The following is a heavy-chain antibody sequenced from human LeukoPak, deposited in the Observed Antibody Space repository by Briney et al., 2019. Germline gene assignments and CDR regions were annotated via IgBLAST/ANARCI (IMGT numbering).Heavy chain of an antibody. J-gene: IGHJ4*02. CDR1: GFTFNTYP. V-gene: IGHV3-30*02. D-gene: IGHD3-22*01. CDR2: IQDDGAKT. CDR3: ATQTITLVVVISPFDY. Sequence: GGSLSLSCAASGFTFNTYPMHWVRQAPGKGLEWVALIQDDGAKTNYADSVRGRFTISGDNSRSTVYLQMNSLKPDDTAVYYCATQTITLVVVISPFDYWGQGALVTVSS.